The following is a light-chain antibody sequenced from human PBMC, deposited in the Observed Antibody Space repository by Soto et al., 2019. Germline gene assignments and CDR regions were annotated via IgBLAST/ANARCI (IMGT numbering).Light chain of an antibody. CDR3: QQYASSPYT. V-gene: IGKV3-20*01. CDR2: GAS. CDR1: QNFGSSY. Sequence: VWTQDAGTLSVSRGGRATLSSRSSQNFGSSYLAWYQQRSGRAPRLLIYGASRRATGIPDRFSGRESGTDFTLTITTLEPEDSAVYFCQQYASSPYTFGQGTKVDIK. J-gene: IGKJ2*01.